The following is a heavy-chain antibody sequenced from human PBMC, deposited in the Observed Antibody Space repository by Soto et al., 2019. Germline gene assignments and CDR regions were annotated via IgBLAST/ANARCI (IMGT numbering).Heavy chain of an antibody. Sequence: EVQLLESGGGLVQPGGSLRLSCAASGLTFSSYGMTWVRQAPGKGLEWVSAISGSGDTYNVDSLKGRFTISRDNSKSTLFLQMNSLRAEDTAVYYCATYGGYSGGFEYFKYWGQGTLVTVSS. D-gene: IGHD4-17*01. CDR3: ATYGGYSGGFEYFKY. J-gene: IGHJ1*01. CDR2: ISGSGDT. CDR1: GLTFSSYG. V-gene: IGHV3-23*01.